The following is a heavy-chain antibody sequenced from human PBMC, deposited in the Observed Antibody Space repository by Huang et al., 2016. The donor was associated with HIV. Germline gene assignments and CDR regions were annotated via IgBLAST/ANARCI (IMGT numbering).Heavy chain of an antibody. J-gene: IGHJ4*02. CDR3: AHRRDIDLVREYYFDY. CDR2: NYWNDDQ. CDR1: GFSFYTVGVG. V-gene: IGHV2-5*01. Sequence: QITLKESGPTLVEPTQTLTLTCTFSGFSFYTVGVGVGWVRQPPGKALAWLALNYWNDDQRYSQSLRSRLTITRDTSKNQVVLTMTNMDPVDTATYFCAHRRDIDLVREYYFDYWGQGTLVTVSS. D-gene: IGHD2-15*01.